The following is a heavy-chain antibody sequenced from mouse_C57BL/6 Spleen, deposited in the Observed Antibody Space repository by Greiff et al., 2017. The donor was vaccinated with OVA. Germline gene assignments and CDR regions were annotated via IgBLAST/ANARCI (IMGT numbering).Heavy chain of an antibody. V-gene: IGHV1-69*01. D-gene: IGHD4-1*01. CDR3: AITGSYFDY. J-gene: IGHJ2*01. Sequence: QVQLQQPGAELVMPGASVKLSCKASGYTFTSYWMHWVKQRPGQGLEWIGEIDPSDSYTNYNQKFKGKSTLTVDKSSSTAYMQLSSLTSEDSAVYYCAITGSYFDYWGQGTTLTVSS. CDR2: IDPSDSYT. CDR1: GYTFTSYW.